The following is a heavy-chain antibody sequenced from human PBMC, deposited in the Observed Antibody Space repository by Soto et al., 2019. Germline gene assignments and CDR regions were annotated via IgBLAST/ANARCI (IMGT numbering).Heavy chain of an antibody. D-gene: IGHD2-2*01. J-gene: IGHJ6*02. Sequence: QVQLVQSGAEVKKPGSSVKVSCKASGGTFSSYAISWVRQAPGQGLEWMGGIIPIFGTANYAQKFQGRVTITADESTSTAYRELSSLRSEDTAVYYCATPGGGGIVVVPAAAAGPYYYYGMDVWGQGTTVTVSS. CDR1: GGTFSSYA. CDR2: IIPIFGTA. CDR3: ATPGGGGIVVVPAAAAGPYYYYGMDV. V-gene: IGHV1-69*01.